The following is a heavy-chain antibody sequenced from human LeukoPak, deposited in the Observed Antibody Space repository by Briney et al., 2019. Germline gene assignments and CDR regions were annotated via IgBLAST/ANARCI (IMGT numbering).Heavy chain of an antibody. CDR1: GCTFSGYA. Sequence: SVKVSCKSSGCTFSGYAISWVRQAPGQGLEWMGGIVPIFATTHYAQNFQGRVTITTDESTSTAYMELSSLRSEDTAVYYCARGPRNPLLFGFWFGPWGQGTLVTVSS. CDR2: IVPIFATT. CDR3: ARGPRNPLLFGFWFGP. D-gene: IGHD2-15*01. J-gene: IGHJ5*02. V-gene: IGHV1-69*05.